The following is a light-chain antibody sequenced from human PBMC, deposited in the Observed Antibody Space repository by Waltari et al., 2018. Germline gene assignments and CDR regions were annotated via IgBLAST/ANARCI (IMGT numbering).Light chain of an antibody. Sequence: IQLTQSPSSLSASVGDRVTITCRASQGISYFLAWYQQKPGNAPKVLIYAASTLQSGVPSRFSGSGSVTDFTLAISSLQPEDFATYYCQHLNSSPPLFGGGTKVEIK. CDR3: QHLNSSPPL. J-gene: IGKJ4*02. CDR2: AAS. CDR1: QGISYF. V-gene: IGKV1-9*01.